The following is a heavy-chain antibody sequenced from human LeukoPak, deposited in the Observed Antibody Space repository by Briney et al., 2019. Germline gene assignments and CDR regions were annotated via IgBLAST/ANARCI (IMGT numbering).Heavy chain of an antibody. D-gene: IGHD4-23*01. CDR2: INPSGGST. CDR1: GYTFTSYY. V-gene: IGHV1-46*01. J-gene: IGHJ4*02. CDR3: ASIVYGGNSYFDY. Sequence: ASVKVSXKASGYTFTSYYMHWVRQAPGQGLEWMGIINPSGGSTSYAQKFQGRVTMTRDTSTSTVYMELSSLRSEDTAVYYCASIVYGGNSYFDYWGQGTLVTVSS.